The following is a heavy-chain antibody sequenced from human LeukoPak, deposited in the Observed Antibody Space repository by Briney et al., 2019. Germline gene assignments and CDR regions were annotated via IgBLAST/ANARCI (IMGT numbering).Heavy chain of an antibody. D-gene: IGHD3-22*01. J-gene: IGHJ4*02. CDR1: GFTFSSYD. CDR3: AKEFYYDSSGTFDH. Sequence: GGSLRLSCAASGFTFSSYDMSWVRQAPGKGLEWVSGISGSGGSTHYADSVKGRFTISRDNSKNTPYLQMNSLRAEDTAVYYCAKEFYYDSSGTFDHWGQGTLVTVSS. CDR2: ISGSGGST. V-gene: IGHV3-23*01.